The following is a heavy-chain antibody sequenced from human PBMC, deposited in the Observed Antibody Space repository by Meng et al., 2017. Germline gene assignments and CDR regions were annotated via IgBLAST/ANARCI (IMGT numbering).Heavy chain of an antibody. CDR3: ARDEDISAAGKLFGDY. V-gene: IGHV1-2*06. J-gene: IGHJ4*02. CDR2: INPKSGDT. D-gene: IGHD6-13*01. CDR1: GYTFPDYW. Sequence: QLVPSGAEVKKTGASVKVSCKASGYTFPDYWLHWVRRAPGQGLEWMGRINPKSGDTHYAQRFQGRVTMTGDTSISTAYMELSGLRSDDTAMYYCARDEDISAAGKLFGDYWGQGTLVTVSS.